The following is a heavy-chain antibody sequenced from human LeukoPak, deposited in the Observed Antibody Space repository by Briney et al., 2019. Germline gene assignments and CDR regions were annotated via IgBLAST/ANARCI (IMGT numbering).Heavy chain of an antibody. V-gene: IGHV3-23*01. D-gene: IGHD3-10*01. CDR2: ISCSGGST. J-gene: IGHJ4*02. CDR3: AKVPGDDGSGTDY. CDR1: GFTFSSYA. Sequence: GGSLRLSCAASGFTFSSYAMSWVRQAPGKGLEWVSAISCSGGSTYYADSVKGRFTISRDNSKNTLYLQMNSLRAEDTAVYYCAKVPGDDGSGTDYWGQGTLVTVSS.